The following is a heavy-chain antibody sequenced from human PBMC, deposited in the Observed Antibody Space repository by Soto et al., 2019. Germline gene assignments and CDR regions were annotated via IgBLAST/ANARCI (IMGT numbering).Heavy chain of an antibody. D-gene: IGHD3-22*01. CDR3: ARGPTDYYDNSANYFLDY. V-gene: IGHV1-18*01. Sequence: QVQLVQSGAEVNKPGASVKVSCKASGYTFITYGVSWVRQAPGQGLDWLGWISTYNGNTRYAERLQGRVTMTTDTTTNTAYMELRNLGSDDTAVYYCARGPTDYYDNSANYFLDYWGQGTLFTVSS. CDR1: GYTFITYG. CDR2: ISTYNGNT. J-gene: IGHJ4*02.